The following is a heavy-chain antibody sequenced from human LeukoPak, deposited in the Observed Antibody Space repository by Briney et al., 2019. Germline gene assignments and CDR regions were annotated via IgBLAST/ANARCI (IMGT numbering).Heavy chain of an antibody. J-gene: IGHJ6*03. CDR1: GGSISGFY. Sequence: PSETLSLTCTVSGGSISGFYWSWIRQPPGRGLEWIGYIYYSGSTYYSPSLKSRVTISVDTSKNQFSLKLSSVTAADTAVYYCARRGRGIWSSFYMDVWGKGTTVTISS. D-gene: IGHD3-16*01. V-gene: IGHV4-59*12. CDR3: ARRGRGIWSSFYMDV. CDR2: IYYSGST.